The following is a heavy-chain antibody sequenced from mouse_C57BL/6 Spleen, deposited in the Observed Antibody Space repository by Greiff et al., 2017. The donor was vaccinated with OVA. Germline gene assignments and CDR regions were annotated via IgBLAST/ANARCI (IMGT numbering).Heavy chain of an antibody. CDR2: INPNNGGT. D-gene: IGHD2-4*01. V-gene: IGHV1-22*01. CDR1: GYTFTDYN. J-gene: IGHJ2*01. Sequence: EVKLQESGPELVKPGASVKMSCKASGYTFTDYNMHWVKQSPGKSLEWIGYINPNNGGTSYNQKFKGKATLTGNKSSSTAYMELRSLTSEESAVYYGARPYDYDGGFDYWGQGTTLTVSS. CDR3: ARPYDYDGGFDY.